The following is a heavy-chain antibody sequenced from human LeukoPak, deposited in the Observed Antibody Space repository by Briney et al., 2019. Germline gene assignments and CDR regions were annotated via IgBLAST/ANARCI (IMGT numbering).Heavy chain of an antibody. J-gene: IGHJ4*02. Sequence: AGGSLRLSCAASGFTFSSYAMSWVRQAPGKGLEWVSATSGSGGSTYYADSVKGRFTLSRDNSKNTLNLQMNSLRAEDTAVYYCGKDRFNSYGYDYWGQGTLVTVSS. V-gene: IGHV3-23*01. D-gene: IGHD5-18*01. CDR1: GFTFSSYA. CDR2: TSGSGGST. CDR3: GKDRFNSYGYDY.